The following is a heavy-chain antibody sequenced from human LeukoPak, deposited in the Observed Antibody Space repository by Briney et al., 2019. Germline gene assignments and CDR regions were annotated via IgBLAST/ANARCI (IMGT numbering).Heavy chain of an antibody. Sequence: GGSLRLSCAASGFTFSSYAMSWVRQAPGKGLEWVANIKQDGSERNYVDSVKGRFTISRDNAKNSLYLQMNSLRAEDTAVYYCARDVSIGFDYWGQGVLVTVSS. CDR3: ARDVSIGFDY. J-gene: IGHJ4*02. D-gene: IGHD2-15*01. CDR1: GFTFSSYA. V-gene: IGHV3-7*01. CDR2: IKQDGSER.